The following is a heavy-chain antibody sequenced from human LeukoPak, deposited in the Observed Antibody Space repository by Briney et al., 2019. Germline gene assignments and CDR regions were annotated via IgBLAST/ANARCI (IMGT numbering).Heavy chain of an antibody. Sequence: SETLSLTCAVYGGSFSGYYWSWTRQPPGKGLEWIGEINHSGSTNYNPSLKSRVTISVDTSKNQFSLKLSSVTAADTAVYYCARGSETHYYGSGSYYRPRDYYYGMDVWGQGTTVTVSS. CDR2: INHSGST. D-gene: IGHD3-10*01. J-gene: IGHJ6*02. CDR3: ARGSETHYYGSGSYYRPRDYYYGMDV. V-gene: IGHV4-34*01. CDR1: GGSFSGYY.